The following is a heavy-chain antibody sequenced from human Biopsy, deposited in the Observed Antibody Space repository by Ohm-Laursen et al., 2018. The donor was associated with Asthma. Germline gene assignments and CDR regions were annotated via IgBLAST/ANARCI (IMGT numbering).Heavy chain of an antibody. J-gene: IGHJ6*02. CDR2: INPNSGNT. D-gene: IGHD3-10*01. V-gene: IGHV1-2*06. CDR1: GYTFNAYY. CDR3: ARAPQPQNYGSGNAQYGLDV. Sequence: SVKVSCKASGYTFNAYYIHWVRQAPGQEFEWMGRINPNSGNTHYAHKFQGRVTMTKDTSISTVYMELTSLRSDDTAVYYCARAPQPQNYGSGNAQYGLDVWGQGTTVTVSS.